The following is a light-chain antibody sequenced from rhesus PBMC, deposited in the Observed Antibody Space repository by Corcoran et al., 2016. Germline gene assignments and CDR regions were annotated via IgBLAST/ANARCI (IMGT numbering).Light chain of an antibody. CDR2: KAH. CDR1: ENVNNY. CDR3: PHAYGNPPLT. V-gene: IGKV1-74*01. J-gene: IGKJ1*01. Sequence: DIQMTQSPSSLSASVGDRVTITCRASENVNNYLNWYQQKPGKAPKLLSYKAHALQSGGPSRFSGSGYGTDYTFTISSLQPGDVATYYCPHAYGNPPLTFGQGPRVEIK.